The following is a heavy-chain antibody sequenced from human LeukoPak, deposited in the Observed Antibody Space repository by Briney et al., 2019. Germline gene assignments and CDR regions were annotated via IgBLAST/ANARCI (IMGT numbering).Heavy chain of an antibody. CDR3: ARDPISYCSGGSCYGGQGDY. CDR1: GFTFSTYT. CDR2: ISSSSNNI. J-gene: IGHJ4*02. V-gene: IGHV3-21*01. D-gene: IGHD2-15*01. Sequence: PGGSLRLSCAASGFTFSTYTMNWVRQAPGKGLEWVSSISSSSNNINYADSVKGRFTISRDNAMNSVHLQMNSLRAEDTAVYYCARDPISYCSGGSCYGGQGDYWGQGTLVTVSS.